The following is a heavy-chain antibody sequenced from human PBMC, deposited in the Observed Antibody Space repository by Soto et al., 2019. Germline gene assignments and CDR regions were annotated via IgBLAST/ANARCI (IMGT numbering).Heavy chain of an antibody. CDR3: ARGSGQDYLAFDL. CDR2: INRNSGAT. Sequence: QVQLVQSGAEVKKPGASVKVSCKPSGYTFTGYYIHWVRQAPGQGLEWMGWINRNSGATIYAQEFEGRVTMTRDTSVSTASMDVTRLKSDDTAVYYCARGSGQDYLAFDLWGPGTVVSVSS. V-gene: IGHV1-2*02. J-gene: IGHJ3*01. D-gene: IGHD2-15*01. CDR1: GYTFTGYY.